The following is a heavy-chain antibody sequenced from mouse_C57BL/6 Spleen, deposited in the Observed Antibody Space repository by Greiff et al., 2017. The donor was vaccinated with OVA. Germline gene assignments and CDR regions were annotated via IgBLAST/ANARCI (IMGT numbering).Heavy chain of an antibody. CDR3: TSTVVAGDWYFDV. V-gene: IGHV5-9-1*02. Sequence: EVKLMESGEGLVKPGGSLKLSCAASGFTFSSYAMSWVRQTPEKRLEWVAYISSGGDYIYYADTVKGRFTISRDNARNTLYLQMSSLKSEDTAMYYCTSTVVAGDWYFDVWGTGTTVTVSS. CDR2: ISSGGDYI. D-gene: IGHD1-1*01. CDR1: GFTFSSYA. J-gene: IGHJ1*03.